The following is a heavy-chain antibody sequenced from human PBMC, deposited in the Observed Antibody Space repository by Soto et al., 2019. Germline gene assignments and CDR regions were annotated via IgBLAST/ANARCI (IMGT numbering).Heavy chain of an antibody. D-gene: IGHD3-10*01. J-gene: IGHJ6*02. CDR3: SGSSYYYYGMDV. Sequence: PSRTLSLTCAISGDSVSSNSAAWNWIRQSPSRGLEWLGRTYYRSKWYNDYAVSVKSRITINPDTSKNQFSLQLNSVTPEDTAVYYCSGSSYYYYGMDVWGQGTTGTVSS. CDR2: TYYRSKWYN. V-gene: IGHV6-1*01. CDR1: GDSVSSNSAA.